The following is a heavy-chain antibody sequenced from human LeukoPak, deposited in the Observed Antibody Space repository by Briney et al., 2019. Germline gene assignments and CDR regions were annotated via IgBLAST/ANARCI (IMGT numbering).Heavy chain of an antibody. Sequence: PGGSLRLSCAASGFIFSSNYMSWVRQAPGKGLEWVSIIYSGGSTSYADSVKGRFTISRDNSKNTLYLQMSSLRAEDTAVYYCARSAGIAATIVLGYWGQGTLVTVSS. CDR2: IYSGGST. V-gene: IGHV3-66*01. CDR3: ARSAGIAATIVLGY. J-gene: IGHJ4*02. CDR1: GFIFSSNY. D-gene: IGHD5-12*01.